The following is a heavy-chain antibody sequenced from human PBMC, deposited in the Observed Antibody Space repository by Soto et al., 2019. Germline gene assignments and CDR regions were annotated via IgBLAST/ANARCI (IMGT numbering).Heavy chain of an antibody. Sequence: QVQLQESGPGLVKPSQTLSLTCTVSGGSISTVDYWWSWIRQSPDMGLEWIGHIYDGGRTYNNPSIEGRVTMPVDTSKSQLSPTLSSVSAPATAVYYCARGPSGDKVDYWGQGTLVTVSS. J-gene: IGHJ4*02. CDR3: ARGPSGDKVDY. D-gene: IGHD7-27*01. CDR2: IYDGGRT. CDR1: GGSISTVDYW. V-gene: IGHV4-30-4*01.